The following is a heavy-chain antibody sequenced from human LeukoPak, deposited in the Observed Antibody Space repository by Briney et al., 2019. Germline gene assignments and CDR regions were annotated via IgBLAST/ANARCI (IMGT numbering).Heavy chain of an antibody. CDR2: ISYDGSNK. V-gene: IGHV3-30-3*01. CDR1: GFTFSSYA. Sequence: GGSLRLSCAASGFTFSSYAMHWVRQAPGKGLEWVAVISYDGSNKYYADSVKGRFTISRDNSKNTLYLQMNGLRAEDTVVYYCARDRVSNYWSVYYYYGMDVWGQGTTVTVSS. D-gene: IGHD4-11*01. J-gene: IGHJ6*02. CDR3: ARDRVSNYWSVYYYYGMDV.